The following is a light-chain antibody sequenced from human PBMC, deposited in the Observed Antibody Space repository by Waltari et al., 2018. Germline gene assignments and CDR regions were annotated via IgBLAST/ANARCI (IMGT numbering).Light chain of an antibody. CDR3: HSRETFSTRL. J-gene: IGLJ2*01. V-gene: IGLV3-19*01. Sequence: SSDLTQDPSLSVALGQTVRHTCQGDSLRSYYASWYQQRPGQAPILVLFGPDNRPSGIPDRFSGSTSGNTASLTITGAQAEDEADYYCHSRETFSTRLFGGGTRLTV. CDR2: GPD. CDR1: SLRSYY.